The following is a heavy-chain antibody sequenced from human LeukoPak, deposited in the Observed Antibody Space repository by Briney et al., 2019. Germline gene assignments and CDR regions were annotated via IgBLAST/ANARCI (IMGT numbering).Heavy chain of an antibody. CDR1: GFIFSTYN. D-gene: IGHD3-22*01. V-gene: IGHV3-21*06. CDR2: ISTGSNHI. Sequence: TGGSLGLSCAASGFIFSTYNMNWVRQAPGKGLEWVSSISTGSNHIFYADSVKGRFTISRENAKNSLYLQMNSLRAEDTAVYYCARRDSGGYCFDYWGQGTLVTVSS. J-gene: IGHJ4*02. CDR3: ARRDSGGYCFDY.